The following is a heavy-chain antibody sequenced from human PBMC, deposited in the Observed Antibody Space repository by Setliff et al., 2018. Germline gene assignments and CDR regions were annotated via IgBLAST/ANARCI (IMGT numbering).Heavy chain of an antibody. CDR1: GFTFSGYS. V-gene: IGHV3-48*01. Sequence: PGGSLRLSCAASGFTFSGYSMNWVRKARGKGLEWVSYISGSSHIISYADSVKGRFTISRDNAKNSLYLQMNSLRAEDTAVYFCARDSPIRLGVIPSWGPGPLVTVSS. J-gene: IGHJ4*02. D-gene: IGHD2-21*01. CDR2: ISGSSHII. CDR3: ARDSPIRLGVIPS.